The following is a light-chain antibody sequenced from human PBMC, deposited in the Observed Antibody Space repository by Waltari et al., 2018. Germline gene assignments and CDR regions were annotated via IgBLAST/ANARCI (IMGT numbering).Light chain of an antibody. J-gene: IGKJ2*01. V-gene: IGKV3-20*01. CDR2: GAS. Sequence: ETVLTQSPGTLSLSPGERATLSCRASQSVSTNFLAGYQQKAGQAPRLLIYGASRRATGIPDRFSGSGSGTDFTLMISRLEPEDFAVYYCQQYGASPYTFGQGTKLEIK. CDR3: QQYGASPYT. CDR1: QSVSTNF.